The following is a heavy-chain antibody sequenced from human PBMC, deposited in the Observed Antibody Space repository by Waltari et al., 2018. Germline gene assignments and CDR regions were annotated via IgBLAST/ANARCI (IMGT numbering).Heavy chain of an antibody. J-gene: IGHJ5*02. D-gene: IGHD3-16*01. CDR2: IYHSGTT. Sequence: QVQLQESGPGLVKPSETLSLTCAVSGYSISSGYYWGWIRQPPGKGLEWIGSIYHSGTTYYTTSLKCRVTIPVDTSKTQFSLKLSSVTAADTAVYYCARQGTRLGGNWFDPWGQGTLVTVSS. CDR3: ARQGTRLGGNWFDP. CDR1: GYSISSGYY. V-gene: IGHV4-38-2*01.